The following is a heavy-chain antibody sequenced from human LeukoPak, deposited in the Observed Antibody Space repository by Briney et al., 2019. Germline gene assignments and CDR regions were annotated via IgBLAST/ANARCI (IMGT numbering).Heavy chain of an antibody. V-gene: IGHV3-21*01. D-gene: IGHD6-13*01. Sequence: PGGSLRLSCAASGFTFSTYSMNWVRQAPGKGLEWVSSISSSSSYKYYADSVKGRFTISRDNSKNTLYLQMNSLRAEDTAVYYCARAPIAAAGTGGGFDYWGQGTLVTVSS. CDR2: ISSSSSYK. J-gene: IGHJ4*02. CDR3: ARAPIAAAGTGGGFDY. CDR1: GFTFSTYS.